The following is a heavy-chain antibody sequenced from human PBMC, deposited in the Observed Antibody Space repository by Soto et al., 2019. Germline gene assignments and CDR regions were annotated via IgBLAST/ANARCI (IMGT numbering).Heavy chain of an antibody. V-gene: IGHV1-3*01. CDR3: ARGKGMEENYFYYGLDI. CDR1: GYTFRTYS. J-gene: IGHJ6*01. Sequence: APVEVSCKASGYTFRTYSMHWVRQAPGQSLEWMGWLNGGTGQTRYSQKFQDRVIITRDTSASTGYMELSSLTSEDTAVYYCARGKGMEENYFYYGLDIWGQGTTVIVFS. D-gene: IGHD1-1*01. CDR2: LNGGTGQT.